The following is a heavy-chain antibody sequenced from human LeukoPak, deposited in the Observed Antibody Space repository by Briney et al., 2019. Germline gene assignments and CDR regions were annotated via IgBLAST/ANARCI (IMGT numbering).Heavy chain of an antibody. CDR2: ISSSSSYI. D-gene: IGHD2-15*01. Sequence: GGSLRLSCAASGFTFSSYSMNWVRQAPGKGLEWVSSISSSSSYICYADSVKGRFTISRDNAKNSLYLQMNSLRAEDTAVYYCARELPANYWGQGTLVTVSS. J-gene: IGHJ4*02. CDR1: GFTFSSYS. CDR3: ARELPANY. V-gene: IGHV3-21*01.